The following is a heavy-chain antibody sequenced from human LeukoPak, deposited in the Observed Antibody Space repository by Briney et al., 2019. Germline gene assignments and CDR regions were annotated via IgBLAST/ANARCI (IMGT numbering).Heavy chain of an antibody. J-gene: IGHJ4*02. D-gene: IGHD3-3*01. CDR2: ISGYNGNT. CDR1: GYTFAKYG. V-gene: IGHV1-18*04. Sequence: ASVKVSCKASGYTFAKYGVSWVRQAPVQGFEWMGWISGYNGNTDYAQNFQGRVTMTTDTSTSTAYMELRSLRSDDTAVYYCARVRSSITIFGVVRSRIDYWGQGNLVTVSS. CDR3: ARVRSSITIFGVVRSRIDY.